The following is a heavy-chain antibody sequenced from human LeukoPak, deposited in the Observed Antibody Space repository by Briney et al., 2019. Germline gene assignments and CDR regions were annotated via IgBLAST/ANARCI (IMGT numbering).Heavy chain of an antibody. J-gene: IGHJ4*02. D-gene: IGHD6-13*01. CDR2: MYYSGST. Sequence: SETLSLTCTVSGGSISSGSYCWGWIRQPPGKGLEWIGSMYYSGSTYNNPSLKSRVTISVNMSKNQFSLKLSSVTAADTAVYYCARGGKQQLFDYWGQGTLVTVSS. CDR3: ARGGKQQLFDY. CDR1: GGSISSGSYC. V-gene: IGHV4-39*01.